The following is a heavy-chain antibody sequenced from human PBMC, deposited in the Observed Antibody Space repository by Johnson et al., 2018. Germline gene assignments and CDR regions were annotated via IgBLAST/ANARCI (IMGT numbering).Heavy chain of an antibody. Sequence: QVQLVESGGGVVQPGRSLRLSCAASGFTFSSYGMHWVRQAPGKGLEWVAVISYDGSIKYYAASVKGRFPISCDNSKNTLYLQMNRLRPEDTALYYCTKVLSMVTYFWFGMDVWGQGTTVTVSS. D-gene: IGHD5-18*01. V-gene: IGHV3-30*18. CDR2: ISYDGSIK. J-gene: IGHJ6*02. CDR1: GFTFSSYG. CDR3: TKVLSMVTYFWFGMDV.